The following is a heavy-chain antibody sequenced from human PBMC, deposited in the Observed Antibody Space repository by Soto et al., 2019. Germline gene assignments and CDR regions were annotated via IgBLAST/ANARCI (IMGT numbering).Heavy chain of an antibody. V-gene: IGHV4-59*01. J-gene: IGHJ1*01. D-gene: IGHD7-27*01. CDR3: ARGWGGYFQH. CDR1: GGSFSGYF. Sequence: SETLSLTCAVSGGSFSGYFWSWIRQPPGKGLEWIGYIYYSGSTNYNPSLKSRVTISVDTSKNQFSLKLSSVTAADTAVYYCARGWGGYFQHWGQGTLVTVSS. CDR2: IYYSGST.